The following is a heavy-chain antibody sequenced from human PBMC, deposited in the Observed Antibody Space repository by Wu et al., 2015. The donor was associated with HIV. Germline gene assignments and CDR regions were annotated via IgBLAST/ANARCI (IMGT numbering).Heavy chain of an antibody. Sequence: QVQLVQSGAEVKKPGSSVKVSCRASGGTFTNYAISWVRQAPGQGLEWMGTVIPIFGKLNYAQRFQGRVTITADESMTTAYMELSSLRSEDTAVYYCARGSTYSCSTTVCPGGYYYIDVWGKGTTVTVSS. CDR3: ARGSTYSCSTTVCPGGYYYIDV. D-gene: IGHD2-2*01. CDR1: GGTFTNYA. J-gene: IGHJ6*03. V-gene: IGHV1-69*15. CDR2: VIPIFGKL.